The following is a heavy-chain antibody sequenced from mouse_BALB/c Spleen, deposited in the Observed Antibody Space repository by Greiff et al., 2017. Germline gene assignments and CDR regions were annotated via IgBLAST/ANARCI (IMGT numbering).Heavy chain of an antibody. CDR1: GYSITSDYA. J-gene: IGHJ3*01. V-gene: IGHV3-2*02. Sequence: DVQLQESGPGLVKPSQSLSLTCTVTGYSITSDYAWNWIRQFPGNKLEWMGYISYSGSTSYNPSLKSRISITRDTSKNQFFLQLNSVTTEDTATYYCALDGYYEAWFAYWGQGTLVTVSA. D-gene: IGHD2-3*01. CDR3: ALDGYYEAWFAY. CDR2: ISYSGST.